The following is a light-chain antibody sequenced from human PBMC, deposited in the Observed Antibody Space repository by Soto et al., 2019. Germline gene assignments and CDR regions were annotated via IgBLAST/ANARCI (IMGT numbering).Light chain of an antibody. Sequence: QSALTQPRSVSGSPGQSVTISCTGTRSDVGGYNYISWYQQHPGKAPKLMIYDVSKRPSGVPDRFSGSKSGNTASLTISGLQADDEADYYCCSYAGGYTSVFGTGTKVTVL. CDR2: DVS. CDR1: RSDVGGYNY. V-gene: IGLV2-11*01. J-gene: IGLJ1*01. CDR3: CSYAGGYTSV.